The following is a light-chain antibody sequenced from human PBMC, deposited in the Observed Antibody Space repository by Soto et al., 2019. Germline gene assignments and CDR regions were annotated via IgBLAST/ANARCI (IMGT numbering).Light chain of an antibody. CDR3: EQYNSYCPL. J-gene: IGKJ1*01. Sequence: DIQMTHSPSPLSASVGDRVTITCRASQSISSSLASSQHKPGKATKLLIYDASSLESGVPSMFSGSGSETGCTLTVIRLQPDDFATYDCEQYNSYCPLFGQGTNVEI. CDR1: QSISSS. V-gene: IGKV1-5*01. CDR2: DAS.